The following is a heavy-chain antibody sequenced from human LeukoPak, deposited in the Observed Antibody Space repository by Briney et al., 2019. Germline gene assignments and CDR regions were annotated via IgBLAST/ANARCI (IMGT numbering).Heavy chain of an antibody. J-gene: IGHJ4*02. CDR2: IIPIFGTA. CDR1: GGTFSSYA. D-gene: IGHD6-6*01. V-gene: IGHV1-69*05. CDR3: ARVDNSSPVFDY. Sequence: SVKVSCKASGGTFSSYAISWVRQAPGQGLEWMGGIIPIFGTANYAQKFQGRVTITTDESTSTAYMELSSLRSEDTAVYYCARVDNSSPVFDYWGQGTLVTVSS.